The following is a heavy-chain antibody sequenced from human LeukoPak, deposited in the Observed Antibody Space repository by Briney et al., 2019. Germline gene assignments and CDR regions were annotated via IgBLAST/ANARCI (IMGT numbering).Heavy chain of an antibody. CDR2: ISSNGGST. V-gene: IGHV3-64D*06. Sequence: PGGSLRLSCSASGFTFSNYAMHWVRQAPGKGLEYVSAISSNGGSTYYADSVKGRFTISRDNSKNTLYLQMSSLRAEDTAVYYCVKALGYCSGGSCLAFDTWGQGTMVTVSS. CDR3: VKALGYCSGGSCLAFDT. J-gene: IGHJ3*02. CDR1: GFTFSNYA. D-gene: IGHD2-15*01.